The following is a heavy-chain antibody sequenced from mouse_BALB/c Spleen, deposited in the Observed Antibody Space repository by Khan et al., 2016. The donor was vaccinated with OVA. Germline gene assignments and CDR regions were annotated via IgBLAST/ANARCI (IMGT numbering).Heavy chain of an antibody. CDR1: GFTLSRYA. Sequence: EVKLMESGGGLVKPGGSLKVSCAVSGFTLSRYAMSWVRQTPEKRLEWVATISSGGTYTYYPDSVKGRFTISRDNAENTLYLHMSSLRSEDTAMYYCARSDGYYGRGAMDYWGQGTSVTVSS. J-gene: IGHJ4*01. CDR3: ARSDGYYGRGAMDY. CDR2: ISSGGTYT. D-gene: IGHD2-3*01. V-gene: IGHV5-9-3*01.